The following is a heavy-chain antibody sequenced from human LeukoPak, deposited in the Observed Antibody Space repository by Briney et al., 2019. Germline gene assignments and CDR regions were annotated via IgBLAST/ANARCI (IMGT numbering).Heavy chain of an antibody. V-gene: IGHV3-30*04. Sequence: GRSLRLSCAASGFTFSSYAMHWVRQAPGKGLEWVAVISYDGSNKYYADSVKGRFTISRDNSKNTLYLQTNSLRAEDTAVYYCASQDIVVVPAAMGIVRQQLDNWFDPWGQGTLVTVSS. J-gene: IGHJ5*02. CDR1: GFTFSSYA. CDR3: ASQDIVVVPAAMGIVRQQLDNWFDP. CDR2: ISYDGSNK. D-gene: IGHD2-2*01.